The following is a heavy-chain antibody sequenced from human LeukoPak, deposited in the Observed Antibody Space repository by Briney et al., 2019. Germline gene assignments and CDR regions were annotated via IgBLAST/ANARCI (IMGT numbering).Heavy chain of an antibody. CDR3: AKDSGGGDY. J-gene: IGHJ4*02. V-gene: IGHV3-23*03. Sequence: PGGSLRLSCAASGFTFSSYAMTWVRQAPGKGLEWVSVIYSGGGTYYADSVKGRFTISRDNSKNTLYLQMNSLRAEDTAVYYCAKDSGGGDYWGQGTLVTVSS. D-gene: IGHD1-26*01. CDR2: IYSGGGT. CDR1: GFTFSSYA.